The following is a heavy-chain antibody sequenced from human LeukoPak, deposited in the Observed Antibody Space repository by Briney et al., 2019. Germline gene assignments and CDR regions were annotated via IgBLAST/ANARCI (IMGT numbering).Heavy chain of an antibody. Sequence: PGGSLRLSCAASGFTFSNYAMSWVRQAPGKGLGWASVISGSGGSTYYADSVKGQFTIFRDNSKNTVYLQMNSLRADDTAVYYCAKGDTGMVRRYYFDYWGQGTLVTVSS. CDR3: AKGDTGMVRRYYFDY. D-gene: IGHD5-18*01. V-gene: IGHV3-23*01. CDR1: GFTFSNYA. J-gene: IGHJ4*02. CDR2: ISGSGGST.